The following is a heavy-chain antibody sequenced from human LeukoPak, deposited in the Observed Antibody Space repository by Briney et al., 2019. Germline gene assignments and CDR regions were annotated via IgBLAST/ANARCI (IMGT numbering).Heavy chain of an antibody. D-gene: IGHD3-10*01. CDR1: GDSMSSSY. CDR2: ISAGGST. J-gene: IGHJ4*02. Sequence: SETLSLTCTVSGDSMSSSYWNWIRQPPGKGLEWIGYISAGGSTNYNPSLKSRGTISVDRSKNQFYLKLNSVTAADTAAYYCARGHYYGSDSYIPYYFDYWGQGALVTVSS. V-gene: IGHV4-4*09. CDR3: ARGHYYGSDSYIPYYFDY.